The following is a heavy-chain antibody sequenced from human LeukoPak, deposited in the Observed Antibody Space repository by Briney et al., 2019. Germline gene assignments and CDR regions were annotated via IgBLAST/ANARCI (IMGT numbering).Heavy chain of an antibody. CDR3: TRHWMPDPSIAVAGTVN. CDR2: IRSKANSYAT. CDR1: GFTFSGSS. J-gene: IGHJ4*02. D-gene: IGHD6-19*01. V-gene: IGHV3-73*01. Sequence: GGSLRLSCAASGFTFSGSSMHWVRQASGKGLEWVGRIRSKANSYATAYAASVEGRFTISRDDSKNTAYLQMNSLKTEDTAVYYCTRHWMPDPSIAVAGTVNWGQGTLVTVSS.